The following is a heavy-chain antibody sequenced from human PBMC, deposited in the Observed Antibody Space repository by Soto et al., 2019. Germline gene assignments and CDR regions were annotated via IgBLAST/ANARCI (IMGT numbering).Heavy chain of an antibody. J-gene: IGHJ4*02. V-gene: IGHV3-53*01. Sequence: PGGSLRLCCSASGFSVNNNYMTWVRQAPGRRPEWVAVIYTRGTTHYADFATGRFTFSRDNSKNTLYLQMDSLRPEDTAVYYCAKLWGYYFESWGPGTLVTVSS. CDR2: IYTRGTT. D-gene: IGHD2-21*01. CDR3: AKLWGYYFES. CDR1: GFSVNNNY.